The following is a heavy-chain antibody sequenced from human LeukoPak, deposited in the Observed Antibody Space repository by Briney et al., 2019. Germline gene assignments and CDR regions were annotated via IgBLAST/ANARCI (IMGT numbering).Heavy chain of an antibody. Sequence: ASVKVSCKASGYTFTGYYMHWVRQAPGQGLEWMGWINPNSGGTNYAQKFQGWVTMTRDTSISTAYMELSRLRSDDTAVYYCARGLGVAAAVETDAFDIWGQGTMVTVSS. CDR2: INPNSGGT. D-gene: IGHD6-13*01. CDR3: ARGLGVAAAVETDAFDI. V-gene: IGHV1-2*04. J-gene: IGHJ3*02. CDR1: GYTFTGYY.